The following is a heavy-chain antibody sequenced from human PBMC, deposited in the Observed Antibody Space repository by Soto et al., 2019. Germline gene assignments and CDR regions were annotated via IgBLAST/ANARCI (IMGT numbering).Heavy chain of an antibody. Sequence: GGSLRLSCETSGFRFSVYGMHWFRQAPGKGLEWVAVIWYDASKQFYAASVEGRFTIARDNSKAILYLQMNSLRAEDPAVYYCAAWAEGATEVHWGQGTLVTVSS. D-gene: IGHD2-15*01. CDR2: IWYDASKQ. CDR3: AAWAEGATEVH. V-gene: IGHV3-33*01. CDR1: GFRFSVYG. J-gene: IGHJ4*02.